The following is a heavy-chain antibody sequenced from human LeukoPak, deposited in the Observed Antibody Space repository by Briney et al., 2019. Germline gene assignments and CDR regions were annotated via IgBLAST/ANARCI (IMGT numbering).Heavy chain of an antibody. V-gene: IGHV3-21*01. J-gene: IGHJ4*02. D-gene: IGHD6-13*01. CDR3: ARDGWPGSSYYRPFDY. Sequence: GGSLRLSCAASGFTFSIYSINWVRQAPGKGLEWVSSISSGSGYIYYADSVKGRFTISRDDAKNSLYLQMNSLRADDTAVYYCARDGWPGSSYYRPFDYWGQGTLVTVSS. CDR1: GFTFSIYS. CDR2: ISSGSGYI.